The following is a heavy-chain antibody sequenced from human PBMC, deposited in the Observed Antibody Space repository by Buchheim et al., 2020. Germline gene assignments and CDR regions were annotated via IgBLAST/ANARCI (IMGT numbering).Heavy chain of an antibody. J-gene: IGHJ6*02. V-gene: IGHV3-30*18. D-gene: IGHD5-18*01. Sequence: QVQLVESGGGVVQPGRSLRLSCAASGFTFSSYGMHWVRQAPGKGLEWVAVISYDGSNKYYADSVKGRFTISRDNSKNTLYLQMNSLRAEDTAVYYCAKDRTAMVVYYYYGMDVWGQGTT. CDR1: GFTFSSYG. CDR2: ISYDGSNK. CDR3: AKDRTAMVVYYYYGMDV.